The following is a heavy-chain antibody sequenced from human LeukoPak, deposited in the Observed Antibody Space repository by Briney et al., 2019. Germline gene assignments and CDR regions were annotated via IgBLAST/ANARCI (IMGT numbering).Heavy chain of an antibody. CDR2: ISYDGSNK. Sequence: GGSLRLSCAASGFTFSSYSMHWVRQAPGKGLEWVAVISYDGSNKYNADSVKGRFTISRDNSKNTLYLQMNSLRREDTAEYYCGRSQTGGPFDYWGQGAMVTVYS. V-gene: IGHV3-30-3*01. CDR3: GRSQTGGPFDY. J-gene: IGHJ4*02. CDR1: GFTFSSYS.